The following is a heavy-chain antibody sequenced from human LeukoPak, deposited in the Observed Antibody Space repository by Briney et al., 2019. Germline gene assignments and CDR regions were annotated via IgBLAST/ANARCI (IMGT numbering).Heavy chain of an antibody. CDR3: ARQGSGYYYGSGYYYYMDV. D-gene: IGHD3-10*01. CDR1: GGSFSGYY. CDR2: IHHSGST. J-gene: IGHJ6*03. Sequence: SETLSLTCAVYGGSFSGYYWSWIRQPPGKGLEWIGEIHHSGSTNYNPSLKSRVTISVDTSKDQFSLKLSSVTAADTAVYYCARQGSGYYYGSGYYYYMDVWGKGTTVTISS. V-gene: IGHV4-34*01.